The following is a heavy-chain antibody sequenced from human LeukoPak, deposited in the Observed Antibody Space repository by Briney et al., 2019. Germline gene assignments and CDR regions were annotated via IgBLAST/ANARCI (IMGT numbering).Heavy chain of an antibody. D-gene: IGHD3-22*01. CDR1: RGTFSSYT. J-gene: IGHJ4*02. V-gene: IGHV1-69*02. CDR2: IIPILGIA. CDR3: AAAISGYYNYFDY. Sequence: SVKVSCKASRGTFSSYTISWVRQAPGQGLEWMGRIIPILGIANYAQKFQGRVTITADKSKSTAYRELSSLRSEDTAVYYCAAAISGYYNYFDYWGRGTLVTVSS.